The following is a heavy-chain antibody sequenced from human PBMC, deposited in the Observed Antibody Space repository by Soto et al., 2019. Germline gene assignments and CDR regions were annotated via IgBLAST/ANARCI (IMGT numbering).Heavy chain of an antibody. V-gene: IGHV3-30-3*01. Sequence: GGSLRLSCAASGFTFSSYAMHWVRQAPGKGLEWVAVISYDGSNKYYADSVKGRFTISRDNSKNTLYLQMNSLRAEDTAVYYCARDFSVLRVVAKYAFDIWGQGTMVTVSS. CDR2: ISYDGSNK. D-gene: IGHD3-22*01. J-gene: IGHJ3*02. CDR3: ARDFSVLRVVAKYAFDI. CDR1: GFTFSSYA.